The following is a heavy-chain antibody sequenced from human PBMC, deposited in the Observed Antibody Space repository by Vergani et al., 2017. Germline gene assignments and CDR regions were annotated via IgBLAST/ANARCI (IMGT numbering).Heavy chain of an antibody. V-gene: IGHV3-23*01. D-gene: IGHD6-19*01. CDR2: ITGSGSNT. Sequence: EVRLLESGGKLVQPGGSLRLSCAASGFTFSSYAMSWVRQAPGKGLEWVSAITGSGSNTYYADSVKGRFTISRDNSKNTLYLQMNSLKAEDTAVYYCAKGGSGWYGSQIYYWDQGTLVTVSS. J-gene: IGHJ4*02. CDR1: GFTFSSYA. CDR3: AKGGSGWYGSQIYY.